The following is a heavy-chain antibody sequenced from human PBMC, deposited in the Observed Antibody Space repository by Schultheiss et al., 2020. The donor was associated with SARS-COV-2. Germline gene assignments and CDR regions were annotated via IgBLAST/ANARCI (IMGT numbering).Heavy chain of an antibody. D-gene: IGHD3-10*02. CDR2: INHSGST. CDR3: ARDVYV. V-gene: IGHV4-34*01. CDR1: GGSISSYY. Sequence: SQTLSLTCTVSGGSISSYYWSWIRQPPGKGLEWIGEINHSGSTKDNPSLKSRVIISVDTSKNQFSLKLSSVTAADTAVYYCARDVYVWGKGTTVTVSS. J-gene: IGHJ6*04.